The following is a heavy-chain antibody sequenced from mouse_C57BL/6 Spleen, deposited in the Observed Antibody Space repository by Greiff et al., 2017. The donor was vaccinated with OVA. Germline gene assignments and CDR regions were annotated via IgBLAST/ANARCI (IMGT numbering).Heavy chain of an antibody. Sequence: EVQLVESGGGLVKPGGSLKLSCAASGFTFSSYTMSWVRQTPEKRLEWVATISGGGGNTYYPDSVKGRFTISRDNAKNTLYLQMSSLRSEDTALYYCARQITTVVATDWGQGTTLTVSS. CDR1: GFTFSSYT. D-gene: IGHD1-1*01. V-gene: IGHV5-9*01. CDR3: ARQITTVVATD. J-gene: IGHJ2*01. CDR2: ISGGGGNT.